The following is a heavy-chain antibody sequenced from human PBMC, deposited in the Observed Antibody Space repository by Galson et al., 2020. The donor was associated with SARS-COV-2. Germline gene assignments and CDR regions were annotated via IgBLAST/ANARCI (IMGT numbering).Heavy chain of an antibody. V-gene: IGHV1-3*01. J-gene: IGHJ3*02. CDR1: GYTFTSYA. CDR3: ARDRDSSGYPNDAFDI. Sequence: ASVKVPCKASGYTFTSYAMHWVRQAPGQRLEWMGWINAGNGNTKYSQKFQGRVTITRDTSASTAYMELSSLRSEDTAVYYCARDRDSSGYPNDAFDIWGQGTMVTVSS. CDR2: INAGNGNT. D-gene: IGHD3-22*01.